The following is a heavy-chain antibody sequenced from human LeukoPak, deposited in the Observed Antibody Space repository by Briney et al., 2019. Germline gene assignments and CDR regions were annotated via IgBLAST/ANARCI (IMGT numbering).Heavy chain of an antibody. V-gene: IGHV3-74*01. Sequence: GRSLRLSCAASGFTFSSYGMHWVRQAPGKGLVWVSRVNPDGSSTSYADSVKGRFTISRDNAKSTLYLQMNSLGAEDTAVYYCARGGIPITGTTSLDYWGQGTLVTVSS. J-gene: IGHJ4*02. CDR3: ARGGIPITGTTSLDY. CDR1: GFTFSSYG. D-gene: IGHD1-7*01. CDR2: VNPDGSST.